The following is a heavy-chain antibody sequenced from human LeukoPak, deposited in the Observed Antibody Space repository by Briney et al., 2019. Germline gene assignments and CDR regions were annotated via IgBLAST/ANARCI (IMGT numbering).Heavy chain of an antibody. CDR2: INHSGST. Sequence: SETLSLTCTVSGYSISSGYYWGWIRQPPGKGLEWIGEINHSGSTNYNPSLKSRVTISVDTSKNQFSLKLSSVTAADTAVYYCASQGARPSWFDPWGQGTLVTVSS. D-gene: IGHD3-16*01. CDR1: GYSISSGYY. V-gene: IGHV4-38-2*02. J-gene: IGHJ5*02. CDR3: ASQGARPSWFDP.